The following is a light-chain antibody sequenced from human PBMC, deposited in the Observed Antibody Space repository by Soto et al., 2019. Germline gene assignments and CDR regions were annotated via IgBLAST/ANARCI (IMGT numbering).Light chain of an antibody. CDR3: QQYGSSPGT. CDR1: QSVTSNY. J-gene: IGKJ1*01. V-gene: IGKV3-20*01. Sequence: IVLTQSPVTLSFSPGEIATLSCSASQSVTSNYLAWYQQKPGQAPRLLIFGASIRDTGIPDRFSGSGSGTDFTLTINRLESEDFAVYYCQQYGSSPGTFGQGTKVDIK. CDR2: GAS.